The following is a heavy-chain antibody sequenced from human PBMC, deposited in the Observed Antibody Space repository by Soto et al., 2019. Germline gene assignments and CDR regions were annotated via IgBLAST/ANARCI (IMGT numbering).Heavy chain of an antibody. CDR1: GGSFSGYY. CDR2: INHSGST. J-gene: IGHJ4*02. D-gene: IGHD3-22*01. V-gene: IGHV4-34*01. Sequence: SETLSLTCAVYGGSFSGYYWSWIRQPPGKGLEWIGEINHSGSTNYNPSLKSRVTISVDTSKNQFSLKLSSVTAADTAVYYCARGRAAIRMRGYYDSSGYFRDYWGQGTLVTVSS. CDR3: ARGRAAIRMRGYYDSSGYFRDY.